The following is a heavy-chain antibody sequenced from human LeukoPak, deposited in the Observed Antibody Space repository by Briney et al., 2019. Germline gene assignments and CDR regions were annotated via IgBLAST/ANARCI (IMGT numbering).Heavy chain of an antibody. CDR1: GFTFSNYN. CDR2: ITSSTSYI. D-gene: IGHD3-9*01. J-gene: IGHJ3*02. CDR3: AKAFYDILTGYYVDAFDI. Sequence: GGSLRLSCAASGFTFSNYNMNWVRQAPGKGLEWVSSITSSTSYIYYADSVKGRFTISRDNSKNTLYLQMNSLRAEDTAVYYCAKAFYDILTGYYVDAFDIWGQGTMVTVSS. V-gene: IGHV3-21*04.